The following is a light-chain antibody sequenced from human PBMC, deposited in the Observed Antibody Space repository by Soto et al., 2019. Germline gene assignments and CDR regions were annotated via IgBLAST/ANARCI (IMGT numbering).Light chain of an antibody. J-gene: IGKJ5*01. CDR1: QSISSW. Sequence: DIQMTRSPSTLSASVGDRVTITCRASQSISSWLAWYQQKPGKAPNLLIYKASTLESGVPSRFSGSGSGTEFTLTISSLQPDDFATYYCQQYESYSVTFGQGTRVEIK. CDR2: KAS. V-gene: IGKV1-5*03. CDR3: QQYESYSVT.